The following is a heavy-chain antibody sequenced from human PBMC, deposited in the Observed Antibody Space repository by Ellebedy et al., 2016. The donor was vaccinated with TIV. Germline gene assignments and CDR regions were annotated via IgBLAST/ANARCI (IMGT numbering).Heavy chain of an antibody. CDR1: GHTYSTYA. V-gene: IGHV1-69*04. Sequence: AASVKVSCKASGHTYSTYAFNWVRQAPGQGLEWMGRIIPTLAITYYAQKFQGRVTMTEDTSTDTAYMELSSLRSEDTAVYYCATDLTVTTNNYWGQGTLVTVSS. D-gene: IGHD4-17*01. J-gene: IGHJ4*02. CDR3: ATDLTVTTNNY. CDR2: IIPTLAIT.